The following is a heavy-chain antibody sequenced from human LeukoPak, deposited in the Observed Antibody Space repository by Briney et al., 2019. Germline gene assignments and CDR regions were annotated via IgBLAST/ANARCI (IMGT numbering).Heavy chain of an antibody. CDR2: IIPILGIA. CDR1: GGTFSSYA. Sequence: SVKVSCKASGGTFSSYAISWVRQAPGQGLEWMGRIIPILGIANYAQKFQGRVTITADKSTSTAYMELSSLRAEDTAVYYCARVTSSWPHYYFDYWGQGTLVTVSS. CDR3: ARVTSSWPHYYFDY. J-gene: IGHJ4*02. V-gene: IGHV1-69*04. D-gene: IGHD6-13*01.